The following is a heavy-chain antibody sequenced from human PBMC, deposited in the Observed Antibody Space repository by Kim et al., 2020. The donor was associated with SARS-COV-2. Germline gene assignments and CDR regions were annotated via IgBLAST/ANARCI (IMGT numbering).Heavy chain of an antibody. CDR2: SGSGGST. J-gene: IGHJ4*02. CDR3: ATLRH. V-gene: IGHV3-23*01. D-gene: IGHD5-12*01. Sequence: SGSGGSTYYADSVKGRFTISRDNSKNTLYLQMNSLRAEDTAVYYCATLRHWGQGTLVTVSS.